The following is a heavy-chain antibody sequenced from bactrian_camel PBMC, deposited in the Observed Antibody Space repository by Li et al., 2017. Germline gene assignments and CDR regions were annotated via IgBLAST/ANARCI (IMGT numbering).Heavy chain of an antibody. CDR2: ITTESNIT. CDR1: GSTDSNYC. V-gene: IGHV3S53*01. J-gene: IGHJ4*01. Sequence: HVQLVESGGGSVQAGGSLRLSCAVSGSTDSNYCMGWFRGKEREGVAAITTESNITHYADSVLGRFTISQDNSRNTVYLQMNNLKPEDTAIYGCAADWSPYGGNCPDAARYNFRGQGTQVTVS. CDR3: AADWSPYGGNCPDAARYNF. D-gene: IGHD6*01.